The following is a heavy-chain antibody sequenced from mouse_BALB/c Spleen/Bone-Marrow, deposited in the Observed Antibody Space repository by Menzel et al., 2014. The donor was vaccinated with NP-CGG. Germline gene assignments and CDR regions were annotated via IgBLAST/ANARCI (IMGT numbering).Heavy chain of an antibody. CDR3: VRAYGSSYAMDY. CDR1: GFTFSSYA. J-gene: IGHJ4*01. Sequence: EVNLVESGGGLVKPGGSLKLSCAASGFTFSSYAMSWVRQSPEKRLEWVAEISSGGNYTYYPDTVTGRFTISRDNAKNILYLEMSSLRSDDTAMYYCVRAYGSSYAMDYWGQGTSVTVSS. CDR2: ISSGGNYT. V-gene: IGHV5-9-4*01. D-gene: IGHD1-1*01.